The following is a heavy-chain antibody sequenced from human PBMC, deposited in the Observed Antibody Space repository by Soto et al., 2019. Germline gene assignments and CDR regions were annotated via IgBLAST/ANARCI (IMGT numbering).Heavy chain of an antibody. CDR2: IYYSGST. V-gene: IGHV4-61*01. CDR3: ARGGVTAAGNVDY. J-gene: IGHJ4*02. D-gene: IGHD6-13*01. CDR1: GGSVSSGSYY. Sequence: SETLSLTCTVSGGSVSSGSYYWSWIRQPPGKGLEWIGYIYYSGSTNYNPSLKSRVTISVDTSKNQFSLKLSSVTAADTAVYYCARGGVTAAGNVDYWGQGTLVTVSS.